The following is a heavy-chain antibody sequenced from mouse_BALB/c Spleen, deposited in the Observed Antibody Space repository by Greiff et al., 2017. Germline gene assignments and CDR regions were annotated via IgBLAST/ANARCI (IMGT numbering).Heavy chain of an antibody. CDR3: TRGDYDEDGFAY. CDR2: IYPGNSDT. J-gene: IGHJ3*01. V-gene: IGHV1-5*01. Sequence: VQLQQSGTVLARPGASVKMSCKASGYSFTSYWMHWVKQRPGQGLEWIGAIYPGNSDTSYNQKFTGKAKLTAVTSASTAYMELSSLTNEDSAVYYCTRGDYDEDGFAYWGQGTLVTVSA. CDR1: GYSFTSYW. D-gene: IGHD2-4*01.